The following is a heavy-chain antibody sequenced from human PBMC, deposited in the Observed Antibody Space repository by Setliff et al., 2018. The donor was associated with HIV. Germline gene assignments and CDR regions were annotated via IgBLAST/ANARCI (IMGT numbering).Heavy chain of an antibody. D-gene: IGHD3-3*01. J-gene: IGHJ6*03. CDR1: GGSIMTGDW. CDR2: ISHSGST. CDR3: ASSQGYDFWSGPTGYYMDV. Sequence: TSETLSLTCAVSGGSIMTGDWWSWVRQSPGKGLEWIGEISHSGSTNYNPSLRSRVTMSVDKSNNQFSLKLSSVTAADTAVYYCASSQGYDFWSGPTGYYMDVWGKGTTVTVSS. V-gene: IGHV4-4*02.